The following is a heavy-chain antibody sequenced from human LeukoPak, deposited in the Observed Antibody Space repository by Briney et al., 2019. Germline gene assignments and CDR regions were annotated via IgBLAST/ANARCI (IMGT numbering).Heavy chain of an antibody. CDR2: ISAYNGNT. CDR1: GYIFSSYG. V-gene: IGHV1-18*01. CDR3: ARGDSSGWYGDFDY. D-gene: IGHD6-19*01. Sequence: ASVKVSCKSSGYIFSSYGISWVRQAPGQGLEWMGWISAYNGNTNYAQKLQGRVTMTTDTSTSTAYMELRSLRSDDTAVYYCARGDSSGWYGDFDYWGQGTLVTVSS. J-gene: IGHJ4*02.